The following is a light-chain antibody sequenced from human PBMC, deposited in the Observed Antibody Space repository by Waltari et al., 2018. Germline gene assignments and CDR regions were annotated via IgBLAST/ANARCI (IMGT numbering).Light chain of an antibody. CDR3: MQALQTPRT. CDR2: WGS. CDR1: QSLLHSNGYTY. V-gene: IGKV2-28*01. Sequence: DLVMTQSPLSLPVTPGEPASIPCRSSQSLLHSNGYTYLDWYLQKPGQSPQVLIYWGSNRASGVPDRFSGSGSGTDFTLKISRVEAEDVGVYYCMQALQTPRTFGQGTRLEIK. J-gene: IGKJ5*01.